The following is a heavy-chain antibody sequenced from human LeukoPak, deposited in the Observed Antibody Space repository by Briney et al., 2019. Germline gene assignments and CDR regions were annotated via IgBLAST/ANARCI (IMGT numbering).Heavy chain of an antibody. D-gene: IGHD2-21*01. CDR1: GFTFSSYG. V-gene: IGHV3-53*01. CDR2: IYSGGST. J-gene: IGHJ3*02. CDR3: ARGIAPGTFDI. Sequence: GGSLRLSCAASGFTFSSYGMSWVRQAPGKGLEWVSVIYSGGSTYYADSVKGRFTISRDNSKNTLYLQMNSLRAEDTAVYYCARGIAPGTFDIWGQGTMVTVSS.